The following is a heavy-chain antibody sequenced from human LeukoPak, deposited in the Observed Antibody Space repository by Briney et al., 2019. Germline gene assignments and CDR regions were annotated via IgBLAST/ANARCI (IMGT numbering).Heavy chain of an antibody. D-gene: IGHD3-10*01. Sequence: SETLSLTCTVSGGSISSSSYYWGWIRQPPGKGLEWIGSIYYSGSTYYNPSLKSRVTISVDTSKNQFSLKLISVTAADTAVYYCARRVGSGYPGLAWFDPWGQGTLVTVSS. CDR1: GGSISSSSYY. CDR3: ARRVGSGYPGLAWFDP. CDR2: IYYSGST. V-gene: IGHV4-39*01. J-gene: IGHJ5*02.